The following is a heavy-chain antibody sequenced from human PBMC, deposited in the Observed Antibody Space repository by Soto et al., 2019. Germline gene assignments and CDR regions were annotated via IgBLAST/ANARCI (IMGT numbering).Heavy chain of an antibody. V-gene: IGHV1-8*01. Sequence: QVQLVQSGAEVKRSGASVRISCKASGYTFNRHDINWVRQATGQGPEWIGWINPNSGNTGYAQKFQGRVTMTRNSSIATTYMDLSSLISEHSAIYYCAREYLYGSIQDNTFDIWGHGTMVSVSS. CDR1: GYTFNRHD. D-gene: IGHD6-19*01. J-gene: IGHJ3*02. CDR2: INPNSGNT. CDR3: AREYLYGSIQDNTFDI.